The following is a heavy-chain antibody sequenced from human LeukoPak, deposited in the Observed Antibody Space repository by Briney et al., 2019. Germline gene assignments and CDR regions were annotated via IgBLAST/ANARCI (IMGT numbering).Heavy chain of an antibody. D-gene: IGHD6-6*01. CDR3: ARVGGFIAARPGLVDRGYYYYMDV. Sequence: ASVKVSCKASGYTFTSYGISWVRQAPGQGLEWMGWISAYNGNTNYAQKLQGRVTMTTDTSTSTAYMELSSLRSEDTAVYYCARVGGFIAARPGLVDRGYYYYMDVWGKGTTVTVSS. J-gene: IGHJ6*03. CDR1: GYTFTSYG. V-gene: IGHV1-18*01. CDR2: ISAYNGNT.